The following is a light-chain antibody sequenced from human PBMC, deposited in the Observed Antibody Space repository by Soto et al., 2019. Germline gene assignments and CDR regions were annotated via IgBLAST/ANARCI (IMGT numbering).Light chain of an antibody. CDR3: QQYNNWPPKT. V-gene: IGKV3-20*01. CDR2: GAS. J-gene: IGKJ1*01. Sequence: EIVLTQSPGTLSLSPGERATLSCRASQSVSNSYLAWYQQKPGQAPRLLIYGASSRATGIPDRFSGSGSGTDFTLTISRLEPEDFAVYYCQQYNNWPPKTFGQGTKVDI. CDR1: QSVSNSY.